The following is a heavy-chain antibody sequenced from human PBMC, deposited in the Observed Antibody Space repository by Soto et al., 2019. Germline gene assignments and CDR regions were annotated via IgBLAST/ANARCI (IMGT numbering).Heavy chain of an antibody. J-gene: IGHJ6*02. CDR1: GGTFSSYA. D-gene: IGHD3-10*01. CDR3: ARGVKAGGYYYYYGMDV. CDR2: IIPIFGTA. Sequence: QVQLVQSGAEVKKPGSSVKVSCKASGGTFSSYAISWVRQAPGQGLEWMGGIIPIFGTANYAQKFQGRVTITADESTSTAYMELSSLRSEDTAVYYCARGVKAGGYYYYYGMDVWGQGTTVTVSS. V-gene: IGHV1-69*01.